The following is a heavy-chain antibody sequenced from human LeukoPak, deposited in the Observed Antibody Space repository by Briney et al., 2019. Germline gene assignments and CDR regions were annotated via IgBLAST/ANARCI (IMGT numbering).Heavy chain of an antibody. Sequence: SETLSLTCTVSGGSISSYYWSWIRQPPGKGLEWIGYIYYSGSTNYNPSLKSRVTISVDTSKNQFSLKLSSVTAADTAVYYCARDAYYYDSSGSWFDYWGQGTLVTVSS. CDR2: IYYSGST. V-gene: IGHV4-59*12. CDR3: ARDAYYYDSSGSWFDY. D-gene: IGHD3-22*01. CDR1: GGSISSYY. J-gene: IGHJ4*02.